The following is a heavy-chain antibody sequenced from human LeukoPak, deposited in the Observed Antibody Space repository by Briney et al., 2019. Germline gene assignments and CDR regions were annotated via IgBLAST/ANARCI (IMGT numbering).Heavy chain of an antibody. V-gene: IGHV5-10-1*01. J-gene: IGHJ6*02. CDR3: ASMDYDSSGYKDYYYYYGMDV. D-gene: IGHD3-22*01. CDR2: TDPSDSYT. CDR1: GYSFTSYW. Sequence: GESLKISCKGSGYSFTSYWISWVRQMPGKGLEWMGRTDPSDSYTNYSPSFQGHVTISADKSISTAYLQWSSLKASDTAMYYCASMDYDSSGYKDYYYYYGMDVWGQGTTVTVSS.